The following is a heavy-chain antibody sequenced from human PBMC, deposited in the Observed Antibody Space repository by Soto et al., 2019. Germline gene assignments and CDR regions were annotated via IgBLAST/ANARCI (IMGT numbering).Heavy chain of an antibody. J-gene: IGHJ6*02. V-gene: IGHV6-1*01. CDR2: TYYRSKWIH. Sequence: SQTLSLTCDISGDSVSSSSAAWNWIRQSPSRGLEWLGRTYYRSKWIHEYTLSMESRITINPDTSKNQFSLHIYSVTPEDTAVYYCAGVVWFRSMDVWGQGTPVTVSS. CDR1: GDSVSSSSAA. CDR3: AGVVWFRSMDV. D-gene: IGHD3-16*01.